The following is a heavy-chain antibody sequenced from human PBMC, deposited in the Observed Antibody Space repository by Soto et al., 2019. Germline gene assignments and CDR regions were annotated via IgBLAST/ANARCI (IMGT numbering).Heavy chain of an antibody. Sequence: ASVKVSCKASGYTFTSYAMHWVRQAPGQGLEWMGWINAGNGNTKYSQKFQGRVTITRDTSASTAYMELRSLRSDDTAVYYCAIITGPDPFDIWGQGTMVTVSS. CDR1: GYTFTSYA. D-gene: IGHD1-20*01. CDR2: INAGNGNT. J-gene: IGHJ3*02. V-gene: IGHV1-3*01. CDR3: AIITGPDPFDI.